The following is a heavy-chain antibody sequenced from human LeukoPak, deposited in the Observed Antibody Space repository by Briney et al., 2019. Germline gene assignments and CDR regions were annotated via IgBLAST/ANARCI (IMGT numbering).Heavy chain of an antibody. J-gene: IGHJ4*02. V-gene: IGHV4-59*08. CDR3: ARRNTADASIDF. D-gene: IGHD4-17*01. Sequence: PSETLSLTCSVSGGSISSYYCSWIRQPPGKGLEWIGDVFYSGSNNYNPSLKSRLTISLDTSKNQFSLNLRSVTATDTAMYYCARRNTADASIDFWGQGTLVTASS. CDR1: GGSISSYY. CDR2: VFYSGSN.